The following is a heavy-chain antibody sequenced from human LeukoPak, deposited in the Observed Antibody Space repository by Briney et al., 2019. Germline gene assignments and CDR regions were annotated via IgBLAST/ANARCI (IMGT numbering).Heavy chain of an antibody. Sequence: ASVKVSCKASGYMFSLYTITWVRKAPGQGLEWLGWISPYNGDTKYAQNLQDRVTLTTDTSTTTAYMELRSLRSDDTATYYCAKPISGGLAVTADWFHPWGQGTLVVVS. J-gene: IGHJ5*01. CDR1: GYMFSLYT. CDR2: ISPYNGDT. V-gene: IGHV1-18*01. D-gene: IGHD2-21*02. CDR3: AKPISGGLAVTADWFHP.